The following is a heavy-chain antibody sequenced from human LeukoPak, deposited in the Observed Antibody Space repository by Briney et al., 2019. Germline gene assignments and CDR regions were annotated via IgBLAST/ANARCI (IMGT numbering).Heavy chain of an antibody. D-gene: IGHD2-2*01. V-gene: IGHV1-8*01. J-gene: IGHJ6*03. Sequence: ASVKVSCKASGYTFTSYDINWVRQATGQGLDWMGWMNPDSGDIGNAQKCRGRVTMNRNTSISTAYMELSSLRSEDTAVYYCARTESVDCSSTSCSYYYYYYYMDVWGKGTTVTVSS. CDR1: GYTFTSYD. CDR2: MNPDSGDI. CDR3: ARTESVDCSSTSCSYYYYYYYMDV.